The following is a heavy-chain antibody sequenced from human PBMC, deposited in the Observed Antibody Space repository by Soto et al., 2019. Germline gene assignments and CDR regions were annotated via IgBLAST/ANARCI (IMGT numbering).Heavy chain of an antibody. J-gene: IGHJ6*02. V-gene: IGHV1-69*13. Sequence: AVKVSCNAPGGTFISYAISWLRQAPGQGLEWMGGIIPIFGTANYAQKFQGRVTITADESTSTAYMELSSLRSEEPDVYYCARRGCTSDTAMVISSCYYYYYGMDVWGQGTTVTGSS. CDR1: GGTFISYA. CDR2: IIPIFGTA. D-gene: IGHD5-18*01. CDR3: ARRGCTSDTAMVISSCYYYYYGMDV.